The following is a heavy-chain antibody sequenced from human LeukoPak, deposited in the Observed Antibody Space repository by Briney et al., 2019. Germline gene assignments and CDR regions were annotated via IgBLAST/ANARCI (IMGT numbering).Heavy chain of an antibody. CDR3: ARDSSTGPHAFDI. CDR2: IYHSGST. CDR1: GGSISSSRYY. J-gene: IGHJ3*02. Sequence: SETLSLTCTVSGGSISSSRYYWDWIRQPPGKGLEWIGSIYHSGSTDYNPSLKTRLTISVDKSKNQFSLKLSSVTAADTAVYYCARDSSTGPHAFDIWGQGTMVTVSS. D-gene: IGHD4-17*01. V-gene: IGHV4-39*07.